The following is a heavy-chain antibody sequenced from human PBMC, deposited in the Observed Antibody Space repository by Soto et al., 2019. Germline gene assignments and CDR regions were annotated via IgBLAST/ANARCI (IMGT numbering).Heavy chain of an antibody. CDR3: AGFPDPQLRDDAFDI. J-gene: IGHJ3*02. Sequence: GESLKISCKGSGYSFTSYWIGWVRQMPGKGLEWMGIIYPGDSDTRYSPSFQGQVTISADKSISTAYLQWSSLKASDTAMYYCAGFPDPQLRDDAFDIWGQGTMVTVSS. CDR2: IYPGDSDT. D-gene: IGHD4-17*01. V-gene: IGHV5-51*01. CDR1: GYSFTSYW.